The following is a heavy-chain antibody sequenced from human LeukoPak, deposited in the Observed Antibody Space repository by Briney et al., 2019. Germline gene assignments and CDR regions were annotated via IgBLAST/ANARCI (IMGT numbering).Heavy chain of an antibody. Sequence: SETLSHTCTVSGDSLRSYYQSGMRQPPPKGREWVGYVYYRDRTNYNPALKSLVTISVDTSKNQFSLTLSSVAAADTAGYNCARHDSSWDFGFDYWGQGSLVTVSS. J-gene: IGHJ4*02. CDR2: VYYRDRT. V-gene: IGHV4-59*08. CDR1: GDSLRSYY. D-gene: IGHD6-13*01. CDR3: ARHDSSWDFGFDY.